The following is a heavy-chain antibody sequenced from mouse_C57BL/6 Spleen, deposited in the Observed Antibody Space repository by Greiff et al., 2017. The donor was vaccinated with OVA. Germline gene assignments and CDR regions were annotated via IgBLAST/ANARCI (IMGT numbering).Heavy chain of an antibody. Sequence: EVQGVESVAELVRPGASVKLSCTASGFNIKNTYMHWVKQRPEQGLEWIGRIDPANGNTKYAPKFQGKATITADTSSNTAYLQLSSLTSEDTAIYYCAGGFITTVVADYWGQGTTLTVSS. J-gene: IGHJ2*01. D-gene: IGHD1-1*01. CDR2: IDPANGNT. V-gene: IGHV14-3*01. CDR3: AGGFITTVVADY. CDR1: GFNIKNTY.